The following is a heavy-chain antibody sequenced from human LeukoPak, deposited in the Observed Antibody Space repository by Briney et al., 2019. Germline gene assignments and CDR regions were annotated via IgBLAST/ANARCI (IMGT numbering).Heavy chain of an antibody. CDR1: GFTFSSYG. CDR2: IRYDGSNK. D-gene: IGHD5-18*01. Sequence: GGSLRLSCTASGFTFSSYGMHWVRQAPGKGLEWVAFIRYDGSNKYYADSVKGRFTISRDNSKNTLYLQMNSLRAEDTAVYYCAKVDTAMVRHNAFDIWGQGTMVTVSS. CDR3: AKVDTAMVRHNAFDI. V-gene: IGHV3-30*02. J-gene: IGHJ3*02.